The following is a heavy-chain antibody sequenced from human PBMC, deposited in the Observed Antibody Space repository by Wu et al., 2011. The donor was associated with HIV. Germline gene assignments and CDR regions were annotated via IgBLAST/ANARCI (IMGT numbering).Heavy chain of an antibody. V-gene: IGHV1-8*02. CDR3: VTLPLPQPGDYSESSVYAYYFDF. CDR2: MNPNSGYT. D-gene: IGHD3-22*01. Sequence: QVQLVQSGAEVKKPGASVKVSCKAYGYTFTNYDINWVRQATGQGLEWMGWMNPNSGYTGYAQKFQGRLTLTEDTLTDTAYMELSSLRSEDTAIYYCVTLPLPQPGDYSESSVYAYYFDFWGQGTLVTVSS. CDR1: GYTFTNYD. J-gene: IGHJ4*02.